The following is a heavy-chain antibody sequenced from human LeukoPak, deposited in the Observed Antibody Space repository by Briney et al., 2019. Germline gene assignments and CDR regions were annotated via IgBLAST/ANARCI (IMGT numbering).Heavy chain of an antibody. Sequence: GGSLRLSCAASGFTFSSYSMNWVRQAPGKGLEWVSSISSSSSYIYSADSVKGRFTISRDNAKNSLYLQMNSLRAEDTAVYYCARDGGSGYYYGNYYFDYWGQGTLVTVSS. CDR2: ISSSSSYI. D-gene: IGHD3-22*01. CDR3: ARDGGSGYYYGNYYFDY. CDR1: GFTFSSYS. V-gene: IGHV3-21*01. J-gene: IGHJ4*02.